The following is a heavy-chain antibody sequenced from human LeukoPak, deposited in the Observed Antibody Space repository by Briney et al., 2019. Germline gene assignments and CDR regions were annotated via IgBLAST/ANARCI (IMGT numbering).Heavy chain of an antibody. J-gene: IGHJ4*02. CDR3: AKPHFDD. CDR1: GFTFSSYA. V-gene: IGHV3-30*04. CDR2: ISYDGSNK. Sequence: GGSLRLSCAASGFTFSSYAMHWVRQAPAKGLEWVAVISYDGSNKYYADSVKGRFTISRDNSKNTLYLQMNSLRAGDTAVYYCAKPHFDDWGQGTLVTVSS.